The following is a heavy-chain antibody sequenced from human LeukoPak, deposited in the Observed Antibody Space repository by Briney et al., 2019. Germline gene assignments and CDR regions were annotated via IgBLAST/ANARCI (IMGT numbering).Heavy chain of an antibody. CDR3: AGYFGDYEAFDY. J-gene: IGHJ4*02. D-gene: IGHD4-17*01. Sequence: HTGGSLRLSCAASGFTFSSYATSWVRQAPGKGLEWVSAISGSGGSTYYADSVKGRFTISRDNSKNTLYLQMNSLRAEDTAVYYCAGYFGDYEAFDYWGQGTLVTVSS. CDR1: GFTFSSYA. V-gene: IGHV3-23*01. CDR2: ISGSGGST.